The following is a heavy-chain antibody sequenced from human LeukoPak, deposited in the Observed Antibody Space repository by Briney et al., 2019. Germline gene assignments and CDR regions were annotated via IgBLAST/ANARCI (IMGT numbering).Heavy chain of an antibody. CDR2: ISSSGSTI. CDR3: ARDRAMWFGELQGMDV. CDR1: GFTFSSYE. D-gene: IGHD3-10*01. J-gene: IGHJ6*02. V-gene: IGHV3-48*03. Sequence: GGSLRLSCAASGFTFSSYEMNWVRQAPGKGLEWVSYISSSGSTIYYADSVKGRFTISGDNAKNSLYLQMNSLRAEDTAVYYCARDRAMWFGELQGMDVWGQGTTVTVSS.